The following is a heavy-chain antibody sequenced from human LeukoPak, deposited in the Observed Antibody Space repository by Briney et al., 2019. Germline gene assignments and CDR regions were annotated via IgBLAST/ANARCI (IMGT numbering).Heavy chain of an antibody. V-gene: IGHV4-39*07. CDR3: ARAGYSGYGAFGY. D-gene: IGHD5-12*01. Sequence: SETLSLTCTVSGGSISSSSYYWGWIRQPPGKGLEWIGSIYYSGSTYYNPSLKSRVTISVDTSKNQFSLKLSSVTAADTAVYYCARAGYSGYGAFGYWGQGTLVTVSS. CDR2: IYYSGST. J-gene: IGHJ4*02. CDR1: GGSISSSSYY.